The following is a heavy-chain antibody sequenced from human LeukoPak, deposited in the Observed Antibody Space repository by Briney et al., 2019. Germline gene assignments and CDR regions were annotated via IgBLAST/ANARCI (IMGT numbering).Heavy chain of an antibody. CDR1: GGSVSSGSYY. Sequence: ETLSLTCTVSGGSVSSGSYYWSWIRQPPGKGLEWIGYIYYSGSTNYNPSLKSRVTISVDTSKNQFSLKLSSVTAADTAVYYCAGRGDSLDYWGQGTLVTVSS. CDR2: IYYSGST. D-gene: IGHD2-21*02. J-gene: IGHJ4*02. CDR3: AGRGDSLDY. V-gene: IGHV4-61*01.